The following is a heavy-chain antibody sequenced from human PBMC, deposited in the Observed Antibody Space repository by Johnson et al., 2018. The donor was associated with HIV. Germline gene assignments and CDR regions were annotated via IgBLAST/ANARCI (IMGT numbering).Heavy chain of an antibody. J-gene: IGHJ3*02. CDR2: IGTAGDT. D-gene: IGHD6-19*01. V-gene: IGHV3-13*01. CDR1: GFSFSDYD. CDR3: ARGGSSGWSGFLAFDI. Sequence: VQLVESGGTLVQPGRSLRLSCSTSGFSFSDYDMHWVRQLTGKSLEWVSAIGTAGDTFYPGSVKGRFTISRENPKNSLYLQMNSLRAGDTAIYYCARGGSSGWSGFLAFDIWGQGTMVTVSS.